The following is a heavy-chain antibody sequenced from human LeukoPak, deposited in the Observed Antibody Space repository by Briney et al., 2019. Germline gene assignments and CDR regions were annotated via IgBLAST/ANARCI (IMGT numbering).Heavy chain of an antibody. J-gene: IGHJ4*02. D-gene: IGHD6-19*01. CDR3: ARDLGAVAGHFDY. Sequence: GGSLRLSCAISGFIFNTNGMTWVRQSPGKGLEWLATIAGGDESTYYADSVKGRFAISRDNAKNSLYLQMNSLRAEDTAVYYCARDLGAVAGHFDYWGQGTLVTVSS. CDR2: IAGGDEST. CDR1: GFIFNTNG. V-gene: IGHV3-23*01.